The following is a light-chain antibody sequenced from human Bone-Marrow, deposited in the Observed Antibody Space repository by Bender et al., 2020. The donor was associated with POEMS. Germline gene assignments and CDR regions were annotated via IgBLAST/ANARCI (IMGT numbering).Light chain of an antibody. CDR1: NIESKG. Sequence: TQPPSVSVAPGKTARITCEGSNIESKGVHWYQQYPGKAPKLMIYEVTKRPSGVPDRFSGSKSGNTASLTVSGLQAEDEADYYCSSYAGSNSLVFGGGTKLTVL. J-gene: IGLJ3*02. V-gene: IGLV2-8*01. CDR2: EVT. CDR3: SSYAGSNSLV.